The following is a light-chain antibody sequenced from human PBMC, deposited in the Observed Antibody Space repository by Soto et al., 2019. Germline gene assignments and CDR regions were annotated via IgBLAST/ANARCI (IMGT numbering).Light chain of an antibody. J-gene: IGKJ1*01. CDR3: QKFGSSPRK. CDR1: QSVSSNF. V-gene: IGKV3-20*01. CDR2: DAS. Sequence: EIVLTQSPGTLSLSPGERATLSCSASQSVSSNFLAWYQPKPGQAPTLLIYDASNRATGIPDRFSGSGSGTDFTLTISRLEPEDFAVYYCQKFGSSPRKFGQGTKVDIK.